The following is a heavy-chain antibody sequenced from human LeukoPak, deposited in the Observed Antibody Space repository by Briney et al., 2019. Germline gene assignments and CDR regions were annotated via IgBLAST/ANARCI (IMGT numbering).Heavy chain of an antibody. CDR3: ASLIAAAGTNVY. CDR2: INPNTGGT. J-gene: IGHJ4*02. V-gene: IGHV1-2*02. D-gene: IGHD6-13*01. Sequence: ASVKVSCKASGYTLTDYSMHWVRQAPGQGLEWMGWINPNTGGTIYAQNFQGRVTMTRDTSFGTAYMELSRLRSDDTAIYYCASLIAAAGTNVYWGQGTLVTVSS. CDR1: GYTLTDYS.